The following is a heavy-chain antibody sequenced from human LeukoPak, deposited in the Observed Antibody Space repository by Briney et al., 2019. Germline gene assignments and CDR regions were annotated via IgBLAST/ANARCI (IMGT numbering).Heavy chain of an antibody. Sequence: ASVKVSCKASGYTFTSYGITWVRQAPGQGLEWMGWISAYNGNTNYAQKLQGRVTMTTDTSTSTAYMELRSLTSDDTAVYYCARDSTAGYTYGSPQYWGQGTLVTVSS. CDR1: GYTFTSYG. J-gene: IGHJ4*02. CDR3: ARDSTAGYTYGSPQY. V-gene: IGHV1-18*01. CDR2: ISAYNGNT. D-gene: IGHD5-18*01.